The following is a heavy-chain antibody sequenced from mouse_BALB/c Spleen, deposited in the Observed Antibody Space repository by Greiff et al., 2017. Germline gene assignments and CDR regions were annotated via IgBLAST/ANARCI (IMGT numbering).Heavy chain of an antibody. CDR3: AKLYYGNSRGFAY. D-gene: IGHD2-1*01. J-gene: IGHJ3*01. CDR2: IWGGGST. V-gene: IGHV2-6-5*01. Sequence: VKLMESGPGLVAPSQSLSITCTVSGFSLTDYGVSWIRQPPGKGLEWLGVIWGGGSTYYNSALKSRLSISKDNSKSQVFLKMNSLQTDDTAMYYCAKLYYGNSRGFAYWGQGTLVTVSA. CDR1: GFSLTDYG.